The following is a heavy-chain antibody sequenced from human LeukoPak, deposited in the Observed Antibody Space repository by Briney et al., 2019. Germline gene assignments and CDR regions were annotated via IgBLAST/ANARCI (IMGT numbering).Heavy chain of an antibody. CDR1: GFTFTSSA. V-gene: IGHV1-58*01. D-gene: IGHD5-12*01. Sequence: ASVKVSCKASGFTFTSSAEQWVRQARGQRLEWIGWIVVGSGNTNYAQKFQERVTITRDMSTSTAYMELSSLRSEDTAVYYCARGPSGYDREDWFDPWGQGTLVTVSS. CDR2: IVVGSGNT. CDR3: ARGPSGYDREDWFDP. J-gene: IGHJ5*02.